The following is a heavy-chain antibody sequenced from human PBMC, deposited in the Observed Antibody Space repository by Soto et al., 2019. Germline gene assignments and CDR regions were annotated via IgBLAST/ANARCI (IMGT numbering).Heavy chain of an antibody. CDR1: CGSVSSGSYY. D-gene: IGHD1-26*01. CDR3: AREFIVGAKYVDY. CDR2: IYYSGST. J-gene: IGHJ4*02. V-gene: IGHV4-61*01. Sequence: SETLSLTCTVSCGSVSSGSYYWSWIRQPPGKGLEWIGYIYYSGSTNYNPSLKSRVTISVDTSKNQFSLKLSSVTAADTAVYYCAREFIVGAKYVDYWGQGTLVTVSS.